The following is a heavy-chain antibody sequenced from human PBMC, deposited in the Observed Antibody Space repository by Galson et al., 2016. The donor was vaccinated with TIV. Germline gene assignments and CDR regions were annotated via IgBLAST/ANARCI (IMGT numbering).Heavy chain of an antibody. Sequence: SVKVSCKASGYTFTSYGIHWMRQAPGQRLEWMGWINTATGYTKYSQTFQDRITITRDTSASTAYMELSSLRSEDTATYYCARLGYSSSMSCFQFDPWGQGTLVSVSS. CDR2: INTATGYT. J-gene: IGHJ5*02. CDR3: ARLGYSSSMSCFQFDP. V-gene: IGHV1-3*04. CDR1: GYTFTSYG. D-gene: IGHD2-2*01.